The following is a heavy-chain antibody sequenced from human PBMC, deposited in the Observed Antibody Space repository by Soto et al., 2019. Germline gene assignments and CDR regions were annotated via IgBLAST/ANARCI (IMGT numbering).Heavy chain of an antibody. Sequence: EVQLLESGGGLVQPGGSLRLSCAASGFTFSSYAMSWVRQAPGKGLEWVSAISGSGGSTYYADSVKGRFTISRDNSKNTLYLQMNSLRADDTAVYYCAKDREVDYYDSSGYPFDYWGQGTLVTVSS. V-gene: IGHV3-23*01. D-gene: IGHD3-22*01. CDR1: GFTFSSYA. CDR3: AKDREVDYYDSSGYPFDY. CDR2: ISGSGGST. J-gene: IGHJ4*02.